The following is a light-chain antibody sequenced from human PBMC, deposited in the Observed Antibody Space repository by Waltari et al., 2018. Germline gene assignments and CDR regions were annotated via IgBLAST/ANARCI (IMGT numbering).Light chain of an antibody. CDR2: RVY. V-gene: IGLV1-47*01. J-gene: IGLJ3*02. CDR3: ATWDDRVGGPWV. CDR1: SSNIGSHY. Sequence: QSVLTQPPSVSGTPGQRVTISCSGSSSNIGSHYVYWYRQLPGTAPEPLIYRVYQGPSEILELFSCSKSGTSPSLAVSGLRSEDEAAFFCATWDDRVGGPWVFGGGTKLTVL.